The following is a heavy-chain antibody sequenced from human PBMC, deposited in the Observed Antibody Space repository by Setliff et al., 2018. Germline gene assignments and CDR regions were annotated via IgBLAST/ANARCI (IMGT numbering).Heavy chain of an antibody. CDR1: GGSISPYF. V-gene: IGHV4-59*12. CDR2: IYHNGNT. D-gene: IGHD3-3*01. J-gene: IGHJ4*02. Sequence: SETLSLTCTVSGGSISPYFWSWIRQSPGKGLEWIGYIYHNGNTNFNPSLKSRVTISVDTSRNQLSLKVNSVSVADTAVYYCVKNPLTMPRGFFEYWGRGTLVTVSS. CDR3: VKNPLTMPRGFFEY.